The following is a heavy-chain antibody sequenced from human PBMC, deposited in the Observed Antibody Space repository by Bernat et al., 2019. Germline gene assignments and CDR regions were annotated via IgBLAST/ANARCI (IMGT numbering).Heavy chain of an antibody. D-gene: IGHD6-19*01. V-gene: IGHV3-15*07. CDR3: TLLAVAGRVYAFDI. J-gene: IGHJ3*02. CDR1: GFTFSNAW. CDR2: GKSKTDGGTT. Sequence: EVQLVESGGGLVKPGGSLRLSCAASGFTFSNAWMNWVRQAPGKGLEWVGRGKSKTDGGTTDYAAPVQGRFPISRDDSLNTLYLQMNSLKTEDPAVYYCTLLAVAGRVYAFDIWGQGTMVTVSS.